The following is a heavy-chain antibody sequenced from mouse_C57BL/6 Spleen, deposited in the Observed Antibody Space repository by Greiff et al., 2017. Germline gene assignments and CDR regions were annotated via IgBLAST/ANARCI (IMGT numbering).Heavy chain of an antibody. V-gene: IGHV1-54*01. CDR1: GYAFTNYL. D-gene: IGHD2-5*01. CDR3: ARSSNFYYAMDY. CDR2: INPGSGGT. Sequence: VKLQQSGAELVRPGTSVKVSCKASGYAFTNYLIEWVKQRPGQGLEWIGVINPGSGGTNYNKKFKGKATLTADKSSSTAYMQLSSLTSEDSAVYFCARSSNFYYAMDYWGQGTSVTVSS. J-gene: IGHJ4*01.